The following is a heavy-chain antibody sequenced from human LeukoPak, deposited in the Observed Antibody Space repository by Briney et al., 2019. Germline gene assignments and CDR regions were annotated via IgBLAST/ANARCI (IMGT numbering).Heavy chain of an antibody. CDR3: ARDSGVGSSGDYDY. V-gene: IGHV1-18*01. CDR1: GYTFTSYG. D-gene: IGHD3-22*01. J-gene: IGHJ4*02. Sequence: ASVKVSCKASGYTFTSYGISWVRQAPGQGLEWVGWISAYNGNTNYAQKLQGRVTMTTDTSTSTAYMELRSLRSDDTAVYYCARDSGVGSSGDYDYWGQGTLVTVAS. CDR2: ISAYNGNT.